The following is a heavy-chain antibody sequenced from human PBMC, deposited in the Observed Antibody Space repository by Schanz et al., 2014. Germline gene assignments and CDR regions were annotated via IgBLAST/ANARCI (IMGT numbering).Heavy chain of an antibody. J-gene: IGHJ6*03. D-gene: IGHD2-21*02. Sequence: VQLVESGGGVVQPGRSLRLSCAASGFSFSSYAMSWVRQAPGKGLEWVSSISSTSSYIFYADSVKGRFTISRDNAKNSLYLQMNSLRAEDTAVYYCARPSDSSWYMDVWGKGTTVTVSS. CDR1: GFSFSSYA. CDR3: ARPSDSSWYMDV. V-gene: IGHV3-21*01. CDR2: ISSTSSYI.